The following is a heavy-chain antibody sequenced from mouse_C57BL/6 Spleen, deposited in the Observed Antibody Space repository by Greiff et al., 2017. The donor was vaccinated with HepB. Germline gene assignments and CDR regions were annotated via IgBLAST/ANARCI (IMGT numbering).Heavy chain of an antibody. J-gene: IGHJ3*01. CDR2: ISDGGSYT. Sequence: EVKLVESGGGLVKPGGSLKLSCAASGFTFSSYAMSWVRQTPEKRLEWVATISDGGSYTYYPDNVKGRFTISRDNAKNNLYLQMSHLKSEDTAMYYCARDLYYYGSSPLAYWGQGTLVTVSA. D-gene: IGHD1-1*01. CDR1: GFTFSSYA. CDR3: ARDLYYYGSSPLAY. V-gene: IGHV5-4*01.